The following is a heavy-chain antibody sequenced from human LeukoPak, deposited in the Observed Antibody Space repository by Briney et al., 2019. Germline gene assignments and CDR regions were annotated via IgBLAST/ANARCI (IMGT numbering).Heavy chain of an antibody. CDR1: GDSISTYY. J-gene: IGHJ4*02. CDR3: ARHGSRAVAGYFDY. V-gene: IGHV4-59*08. D-gene: IGHD6-19*01. CDR2: IYYSGGT. Sequence: PSETLSLTCTVSGDSISTYYWSWIRQSPGKGLEWIGYIYYSGGTYCNPSLTSRVTISIDTSKNQFSLRLSSVTAADTAIYYCARHGSRAVAGYFDYWGQETLVTVSS.